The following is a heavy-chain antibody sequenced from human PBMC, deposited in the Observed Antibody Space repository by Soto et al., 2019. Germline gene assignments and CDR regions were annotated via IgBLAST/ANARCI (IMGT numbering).Heavy chain of an antibody. D-gene: IGHD6-13*01. CDR1: GFTFSSYA. Sequence: PGGSLRLSCAASGFTFSSYAMSWVRQAPGKGLEWVSAISGSGGSTYYADSVRGRFTISRDNSKNTLYLQMNSLRAEDTAVYYCAKDRIRYSSPRRAHFDYWGQGTLVTVSS. CDR2: ISGSGGST. J-gene: IGHJ4*02. CDR3: AKDRIRYSSPRRAHFDY. V-gene: IGHV3-23*01.